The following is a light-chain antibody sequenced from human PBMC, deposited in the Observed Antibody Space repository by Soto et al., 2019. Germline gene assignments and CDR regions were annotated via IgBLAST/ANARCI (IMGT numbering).Light chain of an antibody. CDR2: AAS. CDR1: QGIGGW. CDR3: QQCNFFPYT. V-gene: IGKV1-12*01. J-gene: IGKJ2*01. Sequence: DILMTQSPSSVSASVGDRVTITCRASQGIGGWLAWYQQKPGKAPRLLIYAASTLQNGVPARFSGSRSGTVFTLTISSLQPEYFATYFCQQCNFFPYTFGQGTRVEIK.